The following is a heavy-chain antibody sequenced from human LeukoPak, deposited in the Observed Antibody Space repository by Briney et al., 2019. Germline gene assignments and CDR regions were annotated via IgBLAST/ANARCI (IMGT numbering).Heavy chain of an antibody. Sequence: GGSLRLSCAASGFTFSSYAMSWVRQVPGKGLEWVSAISGSGGSTYYADSVKGRFTISRDNSKNTLYLQMNSLRAEDTAVYYCAKDDIFGVVTAASYFDYWGQGTLVTVSS. CDR1: GFTFSSYA. J-gene: IGHJ4*02. CDR3: AKDDIFGVVTAASYFDY. CDR2: ISGSGGST. V-gene: IGHV3-23*01. D-gene: IGHD3-3*01.